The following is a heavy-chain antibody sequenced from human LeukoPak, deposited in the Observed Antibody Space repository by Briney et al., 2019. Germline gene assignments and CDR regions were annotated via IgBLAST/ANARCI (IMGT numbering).Heavy chain of an antibody. D-gene: IGHD6-19*01. Sequence: SETLSLTWTVSGGSISTYYWSWIRQPPGKGLEWIGYIYYSGSTNYNPSLKSRVTISVDTSKNQFSLKMSSVSAADTAVYYCARVSIAVAGANALDYWGQGTLVTVSS. CDR2: IYYSGST. V-gene: IGHV4-59*01. CDR3: ARVSIAVAGANALDY. CDR1: GGSISTYY. J-gene: IGHJ4*02.